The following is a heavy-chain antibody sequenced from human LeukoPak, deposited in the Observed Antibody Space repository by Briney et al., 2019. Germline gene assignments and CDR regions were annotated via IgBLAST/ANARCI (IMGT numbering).Heavy chain of an antibody. CDR2: ISYDGSNK. CDR3: AKVYGDYGYYFDY. CDR1: GFTFSSYG. D-gene: IGHD4-17*01. V-gene: IGHV3-30*18. Sequence: PGGSLRLSCAASGFTFSSYGMHWVRQAPGKGLEWVAVISYDGSNKCYADSVKGRITIPRDNSKNTLYLQMNSLRAEDTAVYYCAKVYGDYGYYFDYWGQGTLVTVSS. J-gene: IGHJ4*02.